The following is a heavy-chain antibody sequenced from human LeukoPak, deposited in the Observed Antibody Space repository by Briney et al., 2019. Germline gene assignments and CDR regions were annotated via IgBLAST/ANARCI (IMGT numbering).Heavy chain of an antibody. J-gene: IGHJ3*02. CDR1: GFTFSSYG. D-gene: IGHD3-22*01. CDR3: ARDFPSRGYYDSSGHDAFDI. Sequence: GGSLRLSCAASGFTFSSYGMHWVRQAPGKGLEWVAVISYDGSNKYYADSVKGRFTISRDNAKNTLYPQMNSLRAEDTAVYYCARDFPSRGYYDSSGHDAFDIWGQGTMVTVSS. CDR2: ISYDGSNK. V-gene: IGHV3-30*03.